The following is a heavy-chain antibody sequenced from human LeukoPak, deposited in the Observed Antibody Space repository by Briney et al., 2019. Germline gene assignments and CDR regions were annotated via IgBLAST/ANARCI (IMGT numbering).Heavy chain of an antibody. J-gene: IGHJ4*02. CDR1: GGTFRSYA. CDR3: ARISHGSGSYLDY. V-gene: IGHV1-69*04. D-gene: IGHD3-10*01. Sequence: ASVKVSCRASGGTFRSYAISWVRQAPGQGLEWMGRIIPILGIANYAQKFQGRVTITADKSTSTAYMELSSLRSEDTAVYYCARISHGSGSYLDYWGQGTLVTVSS. CDR2: IIPILGIA.